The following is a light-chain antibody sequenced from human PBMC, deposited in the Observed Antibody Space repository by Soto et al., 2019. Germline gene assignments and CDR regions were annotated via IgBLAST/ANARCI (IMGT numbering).Light chain of an antibody. CDR1: ASDIGRYNY. V-gene: IGLV2-8*01. CDR2: EVT. CDR3: NSYVGSKNYV. J-gene: IGLJ1*01. Sequence: QSALTQPPSASGSPGQSVTISCIGTASDIGRYNYVSWYQHHPGKAPKLIIYEVTKRPSGVPDLFSGAKSGNTASLTVSGLQADDEADYYCNSYVGSKNYVFGTGTKLTVL.